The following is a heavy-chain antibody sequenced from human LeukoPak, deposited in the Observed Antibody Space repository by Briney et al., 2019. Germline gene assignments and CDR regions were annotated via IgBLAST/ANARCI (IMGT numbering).Heavy chain of an antibody. CDR1: GYTFTSYG. V-gene: IGHV1-18*01. J-gene: IGHJ5*02. CDR3: ARTYYDFWSGYSGRDWFDP. Sequence: ASVRVSCKASGYTFTSYGISWVRQAPGQGLEWMGWISAYNGNTNYAQKFQGRVTMTRDTSISTAYMELSRLRSDDTAVYYCARTYYDFWSGYSGRDWFDPWGQGTLVTVSS. CDR2: ISAYNGNT. D-gene: IGHD3-3*01.